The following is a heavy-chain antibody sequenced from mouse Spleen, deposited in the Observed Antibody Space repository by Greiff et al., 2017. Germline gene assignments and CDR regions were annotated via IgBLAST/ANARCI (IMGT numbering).Heavy chain of an antibody. J-gene: IGHJ2*01. CDR2: ISSGGDYI. CDR1: GFTFSSYA. V-gene: IGHV5-9-1*02. Sequence: EVKLMESGEGLVKPGGSLKLSCAASGFTFSSYAMSWVRQTPEKRLEWVAYISSGGDYIYYADTVKGRFTISRDNARNTLYLQMSSLKSEDTAMYYCTRSPPLPYFDYWGQGTTLTVSS. D-gene: IGHD5-5*01. CDR3: TRSPPLPYFDY.